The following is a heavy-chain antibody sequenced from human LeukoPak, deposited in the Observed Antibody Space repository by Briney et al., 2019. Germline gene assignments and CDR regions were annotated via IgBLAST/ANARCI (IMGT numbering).Heavy chain of an antibody. CDR3: ARAPVTSCRGAYCYPFDY. Sequence: PGGSLRLACAASGFTFSSYAMSWVRQASGNGLEWVSGISGNGGSTYNADSVKGRFTISRDNSKNTLYLQMNSLRAEDTAVYYCARAPVTSCRGAYCYPFDYWGQGALVTVSS. CDR1: GFTFSSYA. J-gene: IGHJ4*02. CDR2: ISGNGGST. V-gene: IGHV3-23*01. D-gene: IGHD2-21*01.